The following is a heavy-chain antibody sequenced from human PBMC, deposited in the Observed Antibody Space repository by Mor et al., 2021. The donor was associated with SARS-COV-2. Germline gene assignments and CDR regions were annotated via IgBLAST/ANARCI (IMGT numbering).Heavy chain of an antibody. V-gene: IGHV3-30*02. J-gene: IGHJ4*02. CDR2: DGSNK. Sequence: DGSNKYYADSVKGRFTISRDNSKNTLYLQMNSLRAEDTAVYYCAKDQSSYYGSGSLIDYWGQGTLVTVSS. CDR3: AKDQSSYYGSGSLIDY. D-gene: IGHD3-10*01.